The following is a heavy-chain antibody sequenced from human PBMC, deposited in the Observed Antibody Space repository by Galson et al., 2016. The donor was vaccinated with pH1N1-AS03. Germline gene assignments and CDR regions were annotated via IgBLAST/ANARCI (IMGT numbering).Heavy chain of an antibody. CDR1: GFTFTTYW. J-gene: IGHJ3*02. V-gene: IGHV3-74*01. D-gene: IGHD3-22*01. CDR3: ARQDSSGYFHALDM. Sequence: SLRLSCAASGFTFTTYWMHWVRQAPGRGLVWVSSINGEGSSTRGTDSVKGRFFISRDNAKNKVYLQMNSLRVEDTAGYYCARQDSSGYFHALDMWGQGTMVTVSS. CDR2: INGEGSST.